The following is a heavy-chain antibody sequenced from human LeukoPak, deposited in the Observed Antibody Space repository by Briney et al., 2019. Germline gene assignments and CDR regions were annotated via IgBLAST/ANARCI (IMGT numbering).Heavy chain of an antibody. D-gene: IGHD3-10*01. J-gene: IGHJ5*02. CDR1: GYTFTAYY. CDR3: ARDRLVIIREGYYGSGSYHNKNWFDP. V-gene: IGHV1-2*02. CDR2: INPNNGGT. Sequence: ASVKVSCKASGYTFTAYYIHWVRQAPGQGLEWMGWINPNNGGTNYAQKFQGRVTMTRDTSISTAYMELSRLRSDDTAVYYCARDRLVIIREGYYGSGSYHNKNWFDPWGQGTLVTVSS.